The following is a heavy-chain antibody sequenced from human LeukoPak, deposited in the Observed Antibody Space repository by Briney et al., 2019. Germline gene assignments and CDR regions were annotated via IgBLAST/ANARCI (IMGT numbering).Heavy chain of an antibody. Sequence: GALRLSCAASGFTFRSYSMNWVRQAPGKGLEWISYTDVGGDGYKYYADSVKGRFTISRDNAKNSLYLQMNSLRVEDTAVYYCARGVTATRYFYYGLDVWGLGTTVTVSS. D-gene: IGHD2-21*02. J-gene: IGHJ6*02. CDR3: ARGVTATRYFYYGLDV. CDR1: GFTFRSYS. V-gene: IGHV3-21*05. CDR2: TDVGGDGYK.